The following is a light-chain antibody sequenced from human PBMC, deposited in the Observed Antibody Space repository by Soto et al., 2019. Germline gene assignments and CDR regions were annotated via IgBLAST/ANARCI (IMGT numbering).Light chain of an antibody. CDR3: QQRSNWPPMYS. CDR2: DAS. Sequence: EIVLTQSPATLSLSPGERATLSCRASQSVSSYLAWYQQKPGQAPRLLIYDASNRATGIPARFSGSGSGTDFKLTISSRELEDFAVYSCQQRSNWPPMYSFGQGTKLEIK. V-gene: IGKV3-11*01. J-gene: IGKJ2*03. CDR1: QSVSSY.